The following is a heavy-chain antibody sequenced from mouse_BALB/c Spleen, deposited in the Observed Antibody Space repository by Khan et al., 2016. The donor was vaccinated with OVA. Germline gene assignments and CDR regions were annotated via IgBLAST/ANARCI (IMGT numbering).Heavy chain of an antibody. J-gene: IGHJ3*01. V-gene: IGHV5-9*03. CDR3: ARSNGGNFAY. Sequence: EVELVESGGGLVKPCGSLTLSCAASGFTFSSFSTSWCLQPLQRSLVWLAAFSSCGDNTFYSPSLKGRFTITRDKAKNHLSLQMSSVRSEDTALYYCARSNGGNFAYWGQGTLVTVSA. CDR1: GFTFSSFS. CDR2: FSSCGDNT. D-gene: IGHD1-1*02.